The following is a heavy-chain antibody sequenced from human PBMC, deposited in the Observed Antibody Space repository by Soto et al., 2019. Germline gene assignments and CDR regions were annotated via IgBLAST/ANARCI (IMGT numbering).Heavy chain of an antibody. J-gene: IGHJ4*02. CDR3: ARSVVGYCSSTSCYRGITGTIPLAY. Sequence: ASVKVSCKASGYTFTGYYMHWVRQAPGQGLEWMGWINPNSGGTNYAQKFQGWVTMTRDTSISTAYMELSRLRSDDTAVYYCARSVVGYCSSTSCYRGITGTIPLAYWGQGTLVTVSS. V-gene: IGHV1-2*04. CDR2: INPNSGGT. D-gene: IGHD2-2*01. CDR1: GYTFTGYY.